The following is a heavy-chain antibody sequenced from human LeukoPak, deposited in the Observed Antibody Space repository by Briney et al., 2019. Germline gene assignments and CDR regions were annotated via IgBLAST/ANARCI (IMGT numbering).Heavy chain of an antibody. V-gene: IGHV4-34*01. Sequence: SETLSLTCAVYGGSFSGHYWSWIRQPPGKGLEWIGEINHSGSTNYNPSLKSRVTISVDTSKNQFSLKLSSVTAADTAVYYCARVFYYYYGMDVWGQGTTVTVSS. CDR1: GGSFSGHY. CDR3: ARVFYYYYGMDV. CDR2: INHSGST. J-gene: IGHJ6*02.